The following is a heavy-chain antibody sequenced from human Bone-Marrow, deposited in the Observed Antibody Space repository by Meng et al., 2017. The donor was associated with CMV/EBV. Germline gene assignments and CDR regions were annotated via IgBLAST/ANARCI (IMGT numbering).Heavy chain of an antibody. CDR1: ESTFTGYY. D-gene: IGHD3-16*01. J-gene: IGHJ5*02. V-gene: IGHV1-2*02. CDR2: INPNNGGT. CDR3: AREGGSIGGWFDP. Sequence: GVGVNRPEAVLTSSGKASESTFTGYYLHRVRKAPGQGLEWMGWINPNNGGTNYAQKFQGRVTMTRDTSISTAYMELSRLRSDDTAVYYCAREGGSIGGWFDPWGQGTLVTVSS.